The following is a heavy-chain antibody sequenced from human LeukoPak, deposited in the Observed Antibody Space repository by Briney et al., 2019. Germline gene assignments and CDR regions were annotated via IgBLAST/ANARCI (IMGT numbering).Heavy chain of an antibody. CDR3: ATDGAGFDT. CDR2: ITGSGGST. V-gene: IGHV3-23*01. Sequence: PGGSLRLSCAASGFTFSTYAMNWVRQAPGKGLEWVSIITGSGGSTFYADSVKGRFTISRDNAKKSLYLEMTNLRAEDTAVYYCATDGAGFDTWGQGVLVTVSS. CDR1: GFTFSTYA. J-gene: IGHJ5*02. D-gene: IGHD3-16*01.